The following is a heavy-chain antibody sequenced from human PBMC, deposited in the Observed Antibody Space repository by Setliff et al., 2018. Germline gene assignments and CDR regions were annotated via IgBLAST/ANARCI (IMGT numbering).Heavy chain of an antibody. CDR2: IYTSWST. Sequence: SETLSLTCTVSDGSLSTYYWSWIRQPAGEGLEWIGQIYTSWSTNYNPSLQSRVTISLDTSKNQFSLKLSSVTAADTAVYYCARMSGFQYIDVWGKGTTVTVSS. CDR3: ARMSGFQYIDV. D-gene: IGHD3-3*01. J-gene: IGHJ6*03. V-gene: IGHV4-4*07. CDR1: DGSLSTYY.